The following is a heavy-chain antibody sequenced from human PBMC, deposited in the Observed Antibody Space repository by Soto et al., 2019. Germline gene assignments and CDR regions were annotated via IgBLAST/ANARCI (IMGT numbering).Heavy chain of an antibody. CDR2: IIPIFGTA. V-gene: IGHV1-69*13. D-gene: IGHD2-21*02. J-gene: IGHJ6*02. CDR1: GGTFSSYA. Sequence: GASVKVSCKASGGTFSSYAISWVRQAPGQGLEWMGGIIPIFGTANYAQKFQGRVTITADESTSTAYMELSSLRSEDTAVYYCARVRRVCGGDCYYYYYGMDVWGQGTTVTVSS. CDR3: ARVRRVCGGDCYYYYYGMDV.